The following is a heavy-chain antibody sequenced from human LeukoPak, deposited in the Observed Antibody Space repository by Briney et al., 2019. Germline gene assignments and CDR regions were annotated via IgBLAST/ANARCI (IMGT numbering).Heavy chain of an antibody. CDR3: ARGRGDYLWGSSTPFDY. Sequence: PSETLSLTCAVYDGSFSGYYWSWIRQPPGKGLEWIGEINHSGSTYYNTSLKSRVTISVDTSKNQFSLKLSSVTAADTAVYYCARGRGDYLWGSSTPFDYWGQGALVTVSS. D-gene: IGHD3-16*01. V-gene: IGHV4-34*01. CDR2: INHSGST. J-gene: IGHJ4*02. CDR1: DGSFSGYY.